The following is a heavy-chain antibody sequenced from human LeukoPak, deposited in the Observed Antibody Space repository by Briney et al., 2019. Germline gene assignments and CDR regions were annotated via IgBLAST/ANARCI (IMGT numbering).Heavy chain of an antibody. CDR2: IYYSGST. CDR1: GGSISSSSYY. V-gene: IGHV4-39*02. D-gene: IGHD2-15*01. CDR3: AREGGEADWYFDL. J-gene: IGHJ2*01. Sequence: SETLSLTCTVSGGSISSSSYYWGWIRQPPGKGLEWIGSIYYSGSTYYNPSLKSRVTISVDTSKNQFSLKLSSVTAADTAVYYCAREGGEADWYFDLWGRGTLVTVSS.